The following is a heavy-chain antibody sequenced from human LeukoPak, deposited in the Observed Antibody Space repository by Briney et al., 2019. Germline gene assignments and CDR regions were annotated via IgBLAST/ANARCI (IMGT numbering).Heavy chain of an antibody. V-gene: IGHV3-21*01. CDR1: GFTFSSYS. Sequence: GGSLRLSCAASGFTFSSYSMNWVRQAPGKGLEWVSSISSSSSYIYYADSVKGRFTISRDNAKDSLYLQMNSLRAEDTAVYYCARDLAAADTRGLSDYWGQGTLVTVSS. CDR2: ISSSSSYI. CDR3: ARDLAAADTRGLSDY. J-gene: IGHJ4*02. D-gene: IGHD6-13*01.